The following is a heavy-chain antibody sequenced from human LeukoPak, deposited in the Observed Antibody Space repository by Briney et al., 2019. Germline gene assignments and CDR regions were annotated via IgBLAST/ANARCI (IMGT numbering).Heavy chain of an antibody. D-gene: IGHD1-26*01. CDR1: GGSFSGYY. Sequence: SETLSLTCAVYGGSFSGYYWSWIRQPPGKGLEWIGEINHSGSTNYNPSLKSRVTISVDTSKNQFSLKLSSVTAADTAVYYCARGRAAYSGGYFDYWGQGTLVTVSS. CDR3: ARGRAAYSGGYFDY. J-gene: IGHJ4*02. CDR2: INHSGST. V-gene: IGHV4-34*01.